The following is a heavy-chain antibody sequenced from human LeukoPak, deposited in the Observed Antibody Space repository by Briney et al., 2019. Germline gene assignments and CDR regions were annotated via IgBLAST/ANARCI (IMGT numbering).Heavy chain of an antibody. CDR3: VRDHRKYCSGGSCSPRGVGY. J-gene: IGHJ4*02. D-gene: IGHD2-15*01. Sequence: GGSLRLSCAASGFTFSDYYMSRIRQAPGKGLEWVSYISSSGSTIYYADSVKGRFTISGDNAKNSLYLQMNSLRAEDTAVYYCVRDHRKYCSGGSCSPRGVGYWGQGALVTVSS. CDR2: ISSSGSTI. V-gene: IGHV3-11*01. CDR1: GFTFSDYY.